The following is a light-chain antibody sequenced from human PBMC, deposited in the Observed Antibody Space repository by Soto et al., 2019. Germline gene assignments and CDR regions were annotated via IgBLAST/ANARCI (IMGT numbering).Light chain of an antibody. CDR3: QNYYSAPLT. V-gene: IGKV1-27*01. CDR1: QGISDY. J-gene: IGKJ3*01. Sequence: DIQMTQSPSSLSASLGDRVTITCRASQGISDYLVWYQQKPGKVPKLLIYAASTLQSGVPPRFSGTGSGTDFTLTISSLQPEDVATYYCQNYYSAPLTFGPGTKVDIK. CDR2: AAS.